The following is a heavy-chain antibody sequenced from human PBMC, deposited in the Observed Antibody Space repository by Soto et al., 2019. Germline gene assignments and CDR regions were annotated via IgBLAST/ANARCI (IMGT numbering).Heavy chain of an antibody. CDR1: GGSVSSSSYY. Sequence: KASETLSLTCTVSGGSVSSSSYYWGWVRQPPGKGLEWIGSVYYSGSTYYNPSLKSRVTISVDTSKNQFSLKLSSVTAADTAVYYCARGKGVYYGSGSYYNGRLWFDPWGQGTLVTVSS. V-gene: IGHV4-39*07. D-gene: IGHD3-10*01. CDR2: VYYSGST. J-gene: IGHJ5*02. CDR3: ARGKGVYYGSGSYYNGRLWFDP.